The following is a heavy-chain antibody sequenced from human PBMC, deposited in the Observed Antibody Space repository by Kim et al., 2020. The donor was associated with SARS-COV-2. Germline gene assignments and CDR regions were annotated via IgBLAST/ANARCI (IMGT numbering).Heavy chain of an antibody. V-gene: IGHV1-46*01. CDR3: ARAYYGSGSYYNVPGGDDFDY. D-gene: IGHD3-10*01. Sequence: ASVKVSCKASGYTFTSYYMHWVRQAPGQGLEWMGIINPSGGSTSYAQKFQGRVTMTRDTSTSTVYMELSSLRSEDTAVYYCARAYYGSGSYYNVPGGDDFDYWGQGTLVTVSS. CDR2: INPSGGST. CDR1: GYTFTSYY. J-gene: IGHJ4*02.